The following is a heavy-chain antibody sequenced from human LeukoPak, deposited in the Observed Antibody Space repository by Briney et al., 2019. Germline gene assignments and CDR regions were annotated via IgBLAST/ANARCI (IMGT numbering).Heavy chain of an antibody. V-gene: IGHV3-30*02. CDR3: AKDPSFRPGYFVY. Sequence: GGSLRLSCAASGFTFSSYGMHWVRQAPGKGLEWVAFIRYDGSNKYYADSVKGRFTISRDNSKNTLYLQMNSLRAEDTAVYYCAKDPSFRPGYFVYWGQGTLVTVSS. J-gene: IGHJ4*02. CDR2: IRYDGSNK. CDR1: GFTFSSYG.